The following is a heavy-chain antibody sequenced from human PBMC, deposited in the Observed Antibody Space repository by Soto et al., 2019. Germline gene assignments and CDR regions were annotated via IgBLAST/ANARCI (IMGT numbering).Heavy chain of an antibody. CDR2: INPSGGST. D-gene: IGHD2-15*01. CDR1: RYTLTSYD. Sequence: ASVKVSCKASRYTLTSYDMQWVRNPPGQWLEWMGIINPSGGSTSYAQQIQGRVTMTRDTSTSTVYMELSSLRSEDTAVYYCAREANCRGGSCDSGYYYYGRDGWGQGTTGSV. CDR3: AREANCRGGSCDSGYYYYGRDG. V-gene: IGHV1-46*01. J-gene: IGHJ6*01.